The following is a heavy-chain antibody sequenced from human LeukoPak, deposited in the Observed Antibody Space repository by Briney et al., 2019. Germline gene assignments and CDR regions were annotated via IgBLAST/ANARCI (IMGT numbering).Heavy chain of an antibody. CDR2: INPNSGGT. D-gene: IGHD6-13*01. J-gene: IGHJ4*02. V-gene: IGHV1-2*02. CDR3: AREDSAAGTVFDY. CDR1: GYTSTGYY. Sequence: VASVKVSCKASGYTSTGYYMHWVRQAPGQGLEWMGWINPNSGGTNYAQKFQGRVTMTRDTSISTAYMELSRLRSDDTVVYYCAREDSAAGTVFDYWGQGTLVTVSS.